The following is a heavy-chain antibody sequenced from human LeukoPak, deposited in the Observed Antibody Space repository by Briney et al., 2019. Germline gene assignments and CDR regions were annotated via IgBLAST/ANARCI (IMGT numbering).Heavy chain of an antibody. CDR1: GFTFSSCA. V-gene: IGHV3-23*01. Sequence: PGGSLRLSXAASGFTFSSCAMSWVRQAPGKGLEWVSAISGSGGSTYYADSVKGRFTISRDNSKNTLYLQMNSLRAEDTAVYYCAKDQELRITMIVVVVGAFDIWGQGTMVTVSS. J-gene: IGHJ3*02. CDR3: AKDQELRITMIVVVVGAFDI. D-gene: IGHD3-22*01. CDR2: ISGSGGST.